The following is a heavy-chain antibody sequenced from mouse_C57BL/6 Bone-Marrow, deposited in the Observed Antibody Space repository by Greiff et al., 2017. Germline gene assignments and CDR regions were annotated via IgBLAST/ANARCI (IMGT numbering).Heavy chain of an antibody. D-gene: IGHD1-1*01. V-gene: IGHV1-81*01. CDR2: IYPRSGNT. J-gene: IGHJ2*01. Sequence: VQLQESGAELARPGASVKLSCKASGYTFTSYGISWVKQRTGQGLEWIGEIYPRSGNTYYTEKFKGKATLTADKSSSTAYMELRSLTSEDSAVXFCAREGLITTVVADYWGQGTTLTVSS. CDR3: AREGLITTVVADY. CDR1: GYTFTSYG.